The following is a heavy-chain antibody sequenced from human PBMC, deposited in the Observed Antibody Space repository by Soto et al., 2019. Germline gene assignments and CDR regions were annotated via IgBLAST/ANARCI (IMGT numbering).Heavy chain of an antibody. CDR1: GYTFSSYA. D-gene: IGHD3-22*01. CDR2: INAGNGNT. V-gene: IGHV1-3*01. Sequence: GASVKVSSKASGYTFSSYAMHWVRQAPGQRLEWMGWINAGNGNTKYSQKFQGRVTITRDTSASTAYMELSSLRSEDTAVYYCARDDSWLSRLGDYWGQGTLVTVSS. CDR3: ARDDSWLSRLGDY. J-gene: IGHJ4*02.